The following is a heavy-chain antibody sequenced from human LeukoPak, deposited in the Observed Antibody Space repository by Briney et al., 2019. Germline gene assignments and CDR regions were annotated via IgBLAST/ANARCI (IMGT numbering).Heavy chain of an antibody. Sequence: ASVKVSCKASGYTFTSYAMHWVRQAPGQRLEWMGWINAGNGNTKYSQKFQGRVTITRDTSASTAYMELSSLRSEDTAVYYCARRLQWAGAFDIWGQGTMVTVSS. V-gene: IGHV1-3*01. CDR3: ARRLQWAGAFDI. D-gene: IGHD1-26*01. J-gene: IGHJ3*02. CDR1: GYTFTSYA. CDR2: INAGNGNT.